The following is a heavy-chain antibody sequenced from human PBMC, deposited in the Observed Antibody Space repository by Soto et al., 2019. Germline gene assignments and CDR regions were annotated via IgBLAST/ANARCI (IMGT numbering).Heavy chain of an antibody. D-gene: IGHD3-10*01. CDR3: ARNLWFGEKWSRWWFDP. CDR2: IYYSGST. CDR1: CGSISSYY. J-gene: IGHJ5*02. V-gene: IGHV4-59*01. Sequence: SETLSLTCTVSCGSISSYYWSCIRQPPWKGLEWIVYIYYSGSTNYNPYLKSRVTISVDTSKNQFSLKLSSVTDANTAVYYCARNLWFGEKWSRWWFDPWGQGTLVTVS.